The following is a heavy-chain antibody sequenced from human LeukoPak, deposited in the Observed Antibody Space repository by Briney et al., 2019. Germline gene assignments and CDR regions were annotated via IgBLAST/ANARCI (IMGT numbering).Heavy chain of an antibody. J-gene: IGHJ4*02. D-gene: IGHD5-18*01. CDR1: GYSFTSYW. CDR2: INPGDSDT. Sequence: GESLKIPCKASGYSFTSYWIIRVRQMPGKNLQWMGIINPGDSDTRYSPSFQGQVTISADKSISAAYLQWSSLKASDTAMYYCARSPDTAMVHYYFDYWGQGTLVTVSS. V-gene: IGHV5-51*01. CDR3: ARSPDTAMVHYYFDY.